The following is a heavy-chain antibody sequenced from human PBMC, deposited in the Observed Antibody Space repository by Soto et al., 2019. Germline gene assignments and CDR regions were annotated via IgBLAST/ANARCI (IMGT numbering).Heavy chain of an antibody. CDR2: INPSGGRT. V-gene: IGHV1-46*02. CDR1: GYPFNSFY. J-gene: IGHJ3*01. CDR3: AREDTANGGAFDL. D-gene: IGHD5-18*01. Sequence: QVQLVQSGAEVKKPGASVKLSCKASGYPFNSFYIHWVRQAPGQGLEWMVSINPSGGRTTYAQTFQGRVTLTTDTSTRTVYMELSSLRTEDTAIYYCAREDTANGGAFDLWGQGTMVTVSS.